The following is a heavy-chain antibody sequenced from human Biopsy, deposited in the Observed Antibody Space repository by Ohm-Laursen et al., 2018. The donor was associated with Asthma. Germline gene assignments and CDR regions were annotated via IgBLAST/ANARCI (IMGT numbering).Heavy chain of an antibody. Sequence: SVKVSCKASGGTFSNYVFSWVRQAPGQGLEWMGGIIPMFGTTRYTQKFQARVSITADEATSTVYMELSSLRSEDTAVYYCARVLTTEEGDTWFDPWGQGTLVTVSS. V-gene: IGHV1-69*13. J-gene: IGHJ5*02. CDR1: GGTFSNYV. CDR2: IIPMFGTT. CDR3: ARVLTTEEGDTWFDP. D-gene: IGHD4-11*01.